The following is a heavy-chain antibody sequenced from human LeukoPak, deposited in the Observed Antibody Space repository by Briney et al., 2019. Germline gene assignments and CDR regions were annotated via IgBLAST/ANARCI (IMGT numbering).Heavy chain of an antibody. CDR2: ISSSSSYI. D-gene: IGHD3-3*01. V-gene: IGHV3-21*01. Sequence: GGSLRLSCAASGFTFSSYSMNWVRQAPGKGLEWVSSISSSSSYIYYADSVKGRFTISRDNAKNSLYLQMNSLRAEDTAVYYCATTFAVFWSGYPVDYWGQGTLVTVSS. J-gene: IGHJ4*02. CDR1: GFTFSSYS. CDR3: ATTFAVFWSGYPVDY.